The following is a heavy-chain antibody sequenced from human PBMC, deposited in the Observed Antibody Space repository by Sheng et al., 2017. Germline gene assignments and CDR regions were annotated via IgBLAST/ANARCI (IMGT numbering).Heavy chain of an antibody. Sequence: QVQLQQWGAGLLKPSETLSLTCAVYGGSFSGYYWSWIRQPPGKGLEWIGEINHSGSTNYNPSLKSRVTISVDTSKNQFSLKLSSVTAADTAVYYCARGRFLEWLFPWFDPWGQGTLVTVSS. J-gene: IGHJ5*02. CDR1: GGSFSGYY. CDR3: ARGRFLEWLFPWFDP. D-gene: IGHD3-3*01. CDR2: INHSGST. V-gene: IGHV4-34*01.